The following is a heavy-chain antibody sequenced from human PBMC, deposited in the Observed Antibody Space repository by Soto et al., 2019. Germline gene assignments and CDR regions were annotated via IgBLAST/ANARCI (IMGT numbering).Heavy chain of an antibody. Sequence: SVKVSCKGSGNTFMYLYLHWVRQAPGQALEWMGWVTPFNGNTKYAPRFQDRVTFTGDSSMSTAYMDLRSLTPEDTAMYYCASGRYDSSGYFDYWGPGTLVTVSS. D-gene: IGHD3-22*01. V-gene: IGHV1-45*02. CDR3: ASGRYDSSGYFDY. CDR2: VTPFNGNT. CDR1: GNTFMYLY. J-gene: IGHJ4*02.